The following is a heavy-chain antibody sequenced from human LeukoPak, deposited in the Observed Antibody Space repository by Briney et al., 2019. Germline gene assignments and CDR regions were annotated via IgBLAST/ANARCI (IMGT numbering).Heavy chain of an antibody. D-gene: IGHD4-17*01. V-gene: IGHV3-53*05. J-gene: IGHJ4*02. Sequence: GGSLRLSCAASGFTVSSNYMSWVRQAPGKGLEWVSVIYSGGSTYYADSVKGRFTISRDNSKNTLYLQMNSLRPEDTAVYYCAKGGASVTRYVDYWGQGTLVTVSS. CDR3: AKGGASVTRYVDY. CDR1: GFTVSSNY. CDR2: IYSGGST.